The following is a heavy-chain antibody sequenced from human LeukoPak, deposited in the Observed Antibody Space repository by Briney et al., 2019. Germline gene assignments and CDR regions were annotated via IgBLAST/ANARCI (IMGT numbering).Heavy chain of an antibody. J-gene: IGHJ4*02. Sequence: GGSLRLSCAASGFTFSSYGMHWVRQAPGKGLGWVAFIRYDGSNKYYADSVKGRFTISRDNSKNTLYLQMNSLRAEDTAVYYCAKANYYDSSGYHIFDYWGQGTLVTVSS. V-gene: IGHV3-30*02. CDR3: AKANYYDSSGYHIFDY. CDR1: GFTFSSYG. D-gene: IGHD3-22*01. CDR2: IRYDGSNK.